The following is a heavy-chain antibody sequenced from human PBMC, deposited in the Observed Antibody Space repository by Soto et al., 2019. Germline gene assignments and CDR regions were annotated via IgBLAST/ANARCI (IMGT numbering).Heavy chain of an antibody. CDR1: GGTFSSYS. Sequence: SVKVSCKASGGTFSSYSINWVRQAPGQGLEWMGRITPILGIANYAQKFQGRVTMTTDTSTSTAYMELRSLRSDDTAVYYCARDLSGNPGYWGQGTLVTVSS. V-gene: IGHV1-69*04. CDR2: ITPILGIA. D-gene: IGHD2-15*01. J-gene: IGHJ4*02. CDR3: ARDLSGNPGY.